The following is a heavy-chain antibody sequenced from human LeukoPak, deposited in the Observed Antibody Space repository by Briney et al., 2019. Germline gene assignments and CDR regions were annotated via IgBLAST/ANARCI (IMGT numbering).Heavy chain of an antibody. V-gene: IGHV3-48*03. CDR2: ISSSGSTI. CDR3: ASQSPVVVVAGSTDY. Sequence: PGGSLRLSCAASGFTFSSYEMNWVRQAPGKGLEWVSYISSSGSTIYYADSVKGRFTISRDNAKNSLYLQMNSLRAEDTAVYYCASQSPVVVVAGSTDYWGQGTLVTVSS. J-gene: IGHJ4*02. D-gene: IGHD2-15*01. CDR1: GFTFSSYE.